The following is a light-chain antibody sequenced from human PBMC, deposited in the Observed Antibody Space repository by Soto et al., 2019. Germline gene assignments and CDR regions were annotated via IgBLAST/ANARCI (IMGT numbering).Light chain of an antibody. CDR3: QQLKSYPSIT. V-gene: IGKV1-5*01. Sequence: DIRMTQSPSTLPASVGDRVTITCRASQSISTWLAWYQQKPGKAPKLLIYVASTLQSGVPSRFSGSGSGTEFTLTISNLQPEDFATYYCQQLKSYPSITFGQGTRLEIK. CDR1: QSISTW. CDR2: VAS. J-gene: IGKJ5*01.